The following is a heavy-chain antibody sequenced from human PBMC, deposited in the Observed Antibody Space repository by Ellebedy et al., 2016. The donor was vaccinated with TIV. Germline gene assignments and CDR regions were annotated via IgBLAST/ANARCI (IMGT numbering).Heavy chain of an antibody. CDR3: ARDPFRSSYDF. J-gene: IGHJ4*02. V-gene: IGHV4-4*07. D-gene: IGHD6-13*01. CDR1: DGSISGFY. Sequence: SETLSLXXTVSDGSISGFYWSWIRQPAGKGLEWIGRIYSSGSTNYNPSLKSRVTMSIDTSKNQFSLKLSFVAAADTAVYYCARDPFRSSYDFWGQGTLVTVSS. CDR2: IYSSGST.